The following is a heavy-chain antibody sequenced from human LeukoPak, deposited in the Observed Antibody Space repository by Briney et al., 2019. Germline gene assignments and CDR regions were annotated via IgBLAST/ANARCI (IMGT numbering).Heavy chain of an antibody. CDR3: ARHPRYYDILEDALDI. Sequence: SETLSLTCTVSGGSISSYYWSWIRQPPGKGLEWIGYIYYSGSTNYNPSLKSRVTISVDTSKNQFSLKLSSVTAADTAVYYCARHPRYYDILEDALDIWGQGTMVTVSS. CDR2: IYYSGST. D-gene: IGHD3-9*01. V-gene: IGHV4-59*08. CDR1: GGSISSYY. J-gene: IGHJ3*02.